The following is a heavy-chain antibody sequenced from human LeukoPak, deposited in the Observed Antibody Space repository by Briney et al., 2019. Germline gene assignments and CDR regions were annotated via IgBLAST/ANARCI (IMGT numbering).Heavy chain of an antibody. D-gene: IGHD1-7*01. CDR2: INPSGGST. J-gene: IGHJ4*02. Sequence: ASVKVSCKASGYTFTSYYMHWVRQAPGQGLEWMGIINPSGGSTSYAQKFQGRVTMTRDTSTSTVYMELSSLSSEDTAVYYCASEFPHRLELAYFDYWGQGTLVTVSS. V-gene: IGHV1-46*01. CDR1: GYTFTSYY. CDR3: ASEFPHRLELAYFDY.